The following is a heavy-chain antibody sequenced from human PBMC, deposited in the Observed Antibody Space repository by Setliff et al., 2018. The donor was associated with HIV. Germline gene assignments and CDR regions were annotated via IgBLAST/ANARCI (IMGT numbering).Heavy chain of an antibody. CDR2: IYRDGAT. J-gene: IGHJ4*02. D-gene: IGHD2-15*01. Sequence: GGSLRLSCAASGFTVSDNYMSWVRQAPGKGLEWVSVIYRDGATYYADSVKGRFTIPRDNAKNSLSLQMNSLRAEDTAVYYCARDLNPYGGNVDYWGQGTLVTVSS. CDR3: ARDLNPYGGNVDY. CDR1: GFTVSDNY. V-gene: IGHV3-53*01.